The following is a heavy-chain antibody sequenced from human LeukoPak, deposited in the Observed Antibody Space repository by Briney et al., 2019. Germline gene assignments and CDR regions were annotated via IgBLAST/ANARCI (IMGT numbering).Heavy chain of an antibody. CDR2: NYQSGST. Sequence: SETLSLTCTVPGDSISSYYWSWIRQPPEKGLECIGYNYQSGSTNYNPSLKSRVTISADTSKDQFSLKLASVTAADTAVYYCATGYSSSWYYFDYWGQGTLVTVSS. D-gene: IGHD6-13*01. CDR1: GDSISSYY. CDR3: ATGYSSSWYYFDY. J-gene: IGHJ4*02. V-gene: IGHV4-59*01.